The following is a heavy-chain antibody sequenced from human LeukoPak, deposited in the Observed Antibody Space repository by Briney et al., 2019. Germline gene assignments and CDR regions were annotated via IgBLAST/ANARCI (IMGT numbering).Heavy chain of an antibody. Sequence: PGGSLRLSCAASGFTFSSYAMHWVRQAPGKGLEYVSAISSNGGSTYYANSVKGRFTISRDNSKNTLYLQMNSLRAEDTAVYYCARDPMRGGDYDAFDIWGQGTMVTVSS. CDR1: GFTFSSYA. CDR3: ARDPMRGGDYDAFDI. J-gene: IGHJ3*02. V-gene: IGHV3-64*01. D-gene: IGHD4-17*01. CDR2: ISSNGGST.